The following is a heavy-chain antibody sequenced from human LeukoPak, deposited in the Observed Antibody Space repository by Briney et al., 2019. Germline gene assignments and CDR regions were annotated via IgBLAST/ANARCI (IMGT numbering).Heavy chain of an antibody. V-gene: IGHV3-66*01. CDR3: ASTQRGDYFDY. CDR1: GFTFNNYA. J-gene: IGHJ4*02. Sequence: GGSLRLSCEASGFTFNNYAMHWVRQAPGKGLEWVSVIYAGGSTYYADSVKGRFTISRDNSKNTLYLQMNSLRAEDTAVYYCASTQRGDYFDYWGQGTLATVSS. CDR2: IYAGGST. D-gene: IGHD2-15*01.